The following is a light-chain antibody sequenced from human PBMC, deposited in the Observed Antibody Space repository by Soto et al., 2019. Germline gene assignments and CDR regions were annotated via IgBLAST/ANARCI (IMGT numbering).Light chain of an antibody. CDR1: QSVSTN. J-gene: IGKJ1*01. V-gene: IGKV3-15*01. CDR3: QQYDIWPPT. Sequence: EIVMTQSPAILSVSPGERATLSCRASQSVSTNLAWFQQKPGQTPRLLFNGASTRATGITARFTGSGSGTEFILTISSLQSEDFAVYYCQQYDIWPPTFGQGTKVEIK. CDR2: GAS.